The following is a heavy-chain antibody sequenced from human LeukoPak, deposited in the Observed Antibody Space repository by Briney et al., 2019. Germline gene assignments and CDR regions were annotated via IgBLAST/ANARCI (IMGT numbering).Heavy chain of an antibody. Sequence: GGSLRLSCAASGFTFSDYYMSWIRQAPGKGLEWMAYMSGRGTPIYYADSVKGRFTISRDNAKNSLYLQMNNLRAEDTAVYYCARVGIVLAGPFDDWGQGTLVTVSS. CDR2: MSGRGTPI. V-gene: IGHV3-11*01. CDR1: GFTFSDYY. J-gene: IGHJ4*02. D-gene: IGHD3-3*02. CDR3: ARVGIVLAGPFDD.